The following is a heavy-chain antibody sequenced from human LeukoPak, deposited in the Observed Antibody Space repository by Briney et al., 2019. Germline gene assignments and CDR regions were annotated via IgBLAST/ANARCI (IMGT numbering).Heavy chain of an antibody. D-gene: IGHD4-17*01. V-gene: IGHV3-43*02. CDR3: AKEYGDYGYVRYYYYYYGMDV. CDR2: ISGDGGST. Sequence: GGSLRFSCAASGFTFADYAMHWVRQAPGKGLEWVSLISGDGGSTYYADSVKGRFTISRDNSKNSLYLQMNSLRTEDTALYYCAKEYGDYGYVRYYYYYYGMDVWGQGTTVTVSS. J-gene: IGHJ6*02. CDR1: GFTFADYA.